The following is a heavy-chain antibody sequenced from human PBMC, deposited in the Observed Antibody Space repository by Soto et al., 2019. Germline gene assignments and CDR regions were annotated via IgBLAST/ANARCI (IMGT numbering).Heavy chain of an antibody. D-gene: IGHD5-18*01. CDR3: ACTDMAPASWYFDL. CDR2: INPSGGST. V-gene: IGHV1-46*01. J-gene: IGHJ2*01. Sequence: QVQLVQSGAAVKKPGASVKVSCKASGYTFTSYYMHWVRQAPGQGLEWMGIINPSGGSTSYAQKFQGSVTMTRDTSTSTVHLEVSSLRSEATAVYYGACTDMAPASWYFDLWGRGTLVTVCS. CDR1: GYTFTSYY.